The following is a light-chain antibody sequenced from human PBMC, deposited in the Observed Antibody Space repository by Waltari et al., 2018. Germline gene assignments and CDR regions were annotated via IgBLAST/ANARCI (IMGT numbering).Light chain of an antibody. CDR3: QQYDNLLS. Sequence: DIQMTQSPSSLSASVGDRVTITCQASQDISTYLNWYQQRPGKAPTVRIYDVSILAEGVPSRFSGRGYGTHFTFTINSLQPEDFATYYCQQYDNLLSFGGGTKVEIK. J-gene: IGKJ4*01. V-gene: IGKV1-33*01. CDR1: QDISTY. CDR2: DVS.